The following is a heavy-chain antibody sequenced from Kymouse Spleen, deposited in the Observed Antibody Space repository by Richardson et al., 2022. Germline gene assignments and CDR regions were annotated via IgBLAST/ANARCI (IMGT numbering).Heavy chain of an antibody. J-gene: IGHJ6*02. D-gene: IGHD1-7*01. V-gene: IGHV3-9*01. CDR3: AKDLYNWNYGNYYYYGMDV. Sequence: EVQLVESGGGLVQPGRSLRLSCAASGFTFDDYAMHWVRQAPGKGLEWVSGISWNSGSIGYADSVKGRFTISRDNAKNSLYLQMNSLRAEDTALYYCAKDLYNWNYGNYYYYGMDVWGQGTTVTVSS. CDR2: ISWNSGSI. CDR1: GFTFDDYA.